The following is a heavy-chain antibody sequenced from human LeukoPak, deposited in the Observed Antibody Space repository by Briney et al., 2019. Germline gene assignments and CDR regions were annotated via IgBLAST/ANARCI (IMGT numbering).Heavy chain of an antibody. Sequence: GGSLRLSCAASGFNFNTYAMPWARQAPGEGLEWMAIIWYDGSKKEYADSVKGRFTVSRDNSKNTLDMQMNSLRAEDTAVYYCAKGPGIAVAAFDPWGQGTLVTVSS. J-gene: IGHJ5*02. V-gene: IGHV3-33*06. D-gene: IGHD6-19*01. CDR1: GFNFNTYA. CDR3: AKGPGIAVAAFDP. CDR2: IWYDGSKK.